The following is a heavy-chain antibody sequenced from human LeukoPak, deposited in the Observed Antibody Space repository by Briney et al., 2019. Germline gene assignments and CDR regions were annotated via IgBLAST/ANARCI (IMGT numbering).Heavy chain of an antibody. D-gene: IGHD5-18*01. CDR2: IRSKAYGGTT. CDR1: GFTFDDYA. CDR3: SRFAPRTYSYGVWFFDY. V-gene: IGHV3-49*04. Sequence: SLRLSCTASGFTFDDYAMTWVRQAPGQGLECIGFIRSKAYGGTTEYATSVKGRFTISRDDSKSIAYLQMNSLKTDDTAVYYCSRFAPRTYSYGVWFFDYWGQGTLVTVSS. J-gene: IGHJ4*02.